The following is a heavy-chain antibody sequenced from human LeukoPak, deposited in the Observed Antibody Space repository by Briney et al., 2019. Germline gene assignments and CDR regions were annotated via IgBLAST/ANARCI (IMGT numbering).Heavy chain of an antibody. J-gene: IGHJ3*02. CDR2: ISGSGGST. CDR1: GFTFSSYA. CDR3: AKVTLTYYDYVWGSYRSDAFDI. D-gene: IGHD3-16*02. V-gene: IGHV3-23*01. Sequence: GGSLRLSCAASGFTFSSYAMSWVRQAPGKGLEWVSAISGSGGSTYYAGSVKGRFTISRDNSKNTLYLKMNSLRAEDTAVYYCAKVTLTYYDYVWGSYRSDAFDIWGQGTMVTVSS.